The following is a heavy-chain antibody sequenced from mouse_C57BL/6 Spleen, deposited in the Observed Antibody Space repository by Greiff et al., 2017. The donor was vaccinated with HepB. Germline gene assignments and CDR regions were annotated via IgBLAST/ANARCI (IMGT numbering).Heavy chain of an antibody. CDR1: GYTFTSYW. CDR3: ERCDYGGRGYFDY. V-gene: IGHV1-7*01. CDR2: INPSSGYT. J-gene: IGHJ2*01. Sequence: VQLQQSGAELAKPGASVKLSCKASGYTFTSYWMHWVKQRPGQGLEWIGYINPSSGYTKYNQKFKDKDTLTADKSSSTAYMQLSSLTYEDSDVYYGERCDYGGRGYFDYWGQGTTLTVSS. D-gene: IGHD2-4*01.